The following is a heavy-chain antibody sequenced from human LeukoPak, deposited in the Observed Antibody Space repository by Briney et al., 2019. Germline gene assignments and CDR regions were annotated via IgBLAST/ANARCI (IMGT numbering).Heavy chain of an antibody. Sequence: PGGSLRLSCAASGFTFDDYGMSWVRQAPGKGLEWVSGINWNGGSTGYADSVKGRFTISRDNAKNSLYLQMSSLRAEDTAVYYCASRYCSGGSCYNRYYFDHWGQGTLVTVSS. CDR1: GFTFDDYG. CDR2: INWNGGST. CDR3: ASRYCSGGSCYNRYYFDH. J-gene: IGHJ4*02. V-gene: IGHV3-20*04. D-gene: IGHD2-15*01.